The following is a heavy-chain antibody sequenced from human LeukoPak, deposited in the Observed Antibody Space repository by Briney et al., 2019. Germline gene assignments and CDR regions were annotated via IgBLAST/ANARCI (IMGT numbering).Heavy chain of an antibody. D-gene: IGHD3-22*01. Sequence: GGSLRLSCAASGFTFGSYWMSWVRQAPGKGLEWVANIKQDGSEKYYVDSVKGRFTISRDNAKNSVYLQMNSLRAEDTAVYYCASGYYYDSSGPPDYFDYWGQGTLVTVSS. J-gene: IGHJ4*02. CDR3: ASGYYYDSSGPPDYFDY. V-gene: IGHV3-7*01. CDR1: GFTFGSYW. CDR2: IKQDGSEK.